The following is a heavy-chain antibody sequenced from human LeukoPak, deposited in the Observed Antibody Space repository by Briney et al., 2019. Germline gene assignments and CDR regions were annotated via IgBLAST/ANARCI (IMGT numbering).Heavy chain of an antibody. V-gene: IGHV4-59*01. CDR1: GGSISSYH. Sequence: SETLSLTCTVSGGSISSYHWSWIRQPPGKGLEWIGNMYYSGSTNYNPSLRSRVTISVDTSKNQFSLKLSSVTAADTAVYYCARDPDDYFDYWGQGTLVTVSS. CDR3: ARDPDDYFDY. J-gene: IGHJ4*02. CDR2: MYYSGST.